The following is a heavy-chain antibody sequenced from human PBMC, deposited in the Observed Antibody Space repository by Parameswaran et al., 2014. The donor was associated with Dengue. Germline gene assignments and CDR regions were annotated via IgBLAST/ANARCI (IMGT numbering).Heavy chain of an antibody. CDR3: ARSRGSGFTYYYYGMDV. D-gene: IGHD6-19*01. J-gene: IGHJ6*02. CDR2: IIPMFGTA. V-gene: IGHV1-69*01. Sequence: SWVRQAPGQGLEWLGGIIPMFGTANYAQRFQGRVTITADESTSTAYMELTSLRSEDTAVYYCARSRGSGFTYYYYGMDVWGQGTTVTVSS.